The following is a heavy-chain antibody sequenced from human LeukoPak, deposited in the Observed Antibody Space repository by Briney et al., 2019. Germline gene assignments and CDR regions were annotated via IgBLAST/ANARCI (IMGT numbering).Heavy chain of an antibody. CDR3: ARSLTTLTYEGY. CDR1: GFTFSSYW. V-gene: IGHV3-21*01. CDR2: INSGSTYT. J-gene: IGHJ4*02. Sequence: NPGGSLRLSCAASGFTFSSYWMHWVRQAPGKGLEWVSSINSGSTYTYYTESVKGRFTVSRDNAKNSLFLQMNSLRAEDTAIYYCARSLTTLTYEGYWGQGTLVTVSS. D-gene: IGHD1-1*01.